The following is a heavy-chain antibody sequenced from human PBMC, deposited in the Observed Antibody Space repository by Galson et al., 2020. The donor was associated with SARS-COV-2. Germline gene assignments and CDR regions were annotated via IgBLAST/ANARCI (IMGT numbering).Heavy chain of an antibody. CDR3: ARTQGDDTSGYTNWYFDL. CDR2: IYYSGYP. D-gene: IGHD3-22*01. CDR1: GGSISSGGYS. Sequence: SETLSLTCTVSGGSISSGGYSWSWLRPYPGQGLEWIGHIYYSGYPYYNPSLKSRVIISVDTSKNQFSLRLSSVTAADTAMYYCARTQGDDTSGYTNWYFDLWGRGTLVTVTS. J-gene: IGHJ2*01. V-gene: IGHV4-31*03.